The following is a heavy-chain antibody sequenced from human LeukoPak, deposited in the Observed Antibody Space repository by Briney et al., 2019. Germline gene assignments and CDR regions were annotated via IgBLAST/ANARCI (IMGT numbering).Heavy chain of an antibody. J-gene: IGHJ4*02. D-gene: IGHD3-3*01. V-gene: IGHV5-51*01. CDR2: IYPGDSDT. Sequence: GESLKISCKGSGYTFSSYWIGCVRQMPGKGLEWMGIIYPGDSDTRYSPSLQGQVTISVDTSIGTAYLQWSSLKASDTAIYYCARQNDFRLDYWGQGTLVTVSS. CDR3: ARQNDFRLDY. CDR1: GYTFSSYW.